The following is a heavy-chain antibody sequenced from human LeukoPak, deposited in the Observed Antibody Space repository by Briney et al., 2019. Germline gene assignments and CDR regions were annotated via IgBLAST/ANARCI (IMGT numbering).Heavy chain of an antibody. D-gene: IGHD6-13*01. J-gene: IGHJ4*02. CDR1: GFTFSSYA. CDR3: AKDVSQGRLLSAAAATTAFDY. CDR2: ISGSASST. V-gene: IGHV3-23*01. Sequence: GGSLRLSCAASGFTFSSYAMSWVRQAPGKGLEWVSAISGSASSTYYADSVKGRFTISRDNSKNTLYLQMNSLRAEDTALYYCAKDVSQGRLLSAAAATTAFDYWGQGTLVTVSA.